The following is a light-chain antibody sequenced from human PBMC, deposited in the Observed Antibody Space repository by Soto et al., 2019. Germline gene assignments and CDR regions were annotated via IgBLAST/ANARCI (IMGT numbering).Light chain of an antibody. Sequence: QSVLTQSPSTSGTPGQGVSISGSGGSSNIGTIYVSWYQHVPGTAPRLLIYRNNQRPLGVPDRFSGSKSGTSASLAISGLRSEAEGYYYCASWDDRLSGLVFGGGNKLTVL. V-gene: IGLV1-47*01. J-gene: IGLJ2*01. CDR3: ASWDDRLSGLV. CDR2: RNN. CDR1: SSNIGTIY.